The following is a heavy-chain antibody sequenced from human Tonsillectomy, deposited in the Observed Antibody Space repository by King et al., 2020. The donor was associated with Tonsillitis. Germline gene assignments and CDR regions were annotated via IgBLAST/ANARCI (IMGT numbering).Heavy chain of an antibody. CDR1: GGSISSGSYY. D-gene: IGHD3-16*01. V-gene: IGHV4-61*02. Sequence: QLQESGPGLVKPSQTLSLTCTVSGGSISSGSYYWSWIRQPAGKGLEWIGRIYTSGSTNYNPSLKSRVTMSVDTSKNQFSLKLSSVTAADTAVYYCARGGSWGGLRRYFDLWGRGTLVTVSS. J-gene: IGHJ2*01. CDR2: IYTSGST. CDR3: ARGGSWGGLRRYFDL.